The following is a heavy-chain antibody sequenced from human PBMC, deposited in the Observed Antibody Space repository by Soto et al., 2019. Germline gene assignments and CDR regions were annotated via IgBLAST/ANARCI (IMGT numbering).Heavy chain of an antibody. V-gene: IGHV1-18*01. Sequence: ASVKVSCKASGYTFTSYGISWVRQAPGQGLEWMGWISAYNGNTNYAQKLQGRVTMTTDTSTSTAYMELRSLRSDDTAVYYCAREGYSSGWYRPKRPIDYYMDVWGKGTTVTVSS. CDR1: GYTFTSYG. J-gene: IGHJ6*03. CDR2: ISAYNGNT. CDR3: AREGYSSGWYRPKRPIDYYMDV. D-gene: IGHD6-19*01.